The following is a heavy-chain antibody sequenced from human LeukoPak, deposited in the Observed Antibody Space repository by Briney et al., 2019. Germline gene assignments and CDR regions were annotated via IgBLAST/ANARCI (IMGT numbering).Heavy chain of an antibody. Sequence: ASVKVSCKASGYTFTSYDINWVRQATGQGLEWMGWMNPNSGNTGYAQKFQGRVTITTDESTSTAYMALSRLRSEDTAVYSCARGRWLDPWGQGTLVTVSS. CDR3: ARGRWLDP. J-gene: IGHJ5*02. CDR1: GYTFTSYD. CDR2: MNPNSGNT. V-gene: IGHV1-8*03.